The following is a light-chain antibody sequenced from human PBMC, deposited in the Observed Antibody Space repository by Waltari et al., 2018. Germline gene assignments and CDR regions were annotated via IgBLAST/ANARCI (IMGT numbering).Light chain of an antibody. J-gene: IGKJ4*01. V-gene: IGKV4-1*01. Sequence: DIVMTQSPDSVPVSLGERATINCKSSRSVLCTSDYRNCFAWYQQKPGQPTKLLTYWAPTRESGIPARCSACGSGTDFYLTFTCLQAEDVAGYYGQQYSNTPLHVGGGTRVEMK. CDR1: RSVLCTSDYRNC. CDR3: QQYSNTPLH. CDR2: WAP.